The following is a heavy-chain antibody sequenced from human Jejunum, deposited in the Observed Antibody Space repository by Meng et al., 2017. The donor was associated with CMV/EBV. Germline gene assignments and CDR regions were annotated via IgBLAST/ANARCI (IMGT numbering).Heavy chain of an antibody. Sequence: VSGAPILGYYWHWVRQTPGKGLEWIGCVDYSGTTRYNPSLKGRVNISVDTSKGQFSLELRSVIATDTAVFYCARGWGTTSPWDYWGQGTLVTVSS. CDR2: VDYSGTT. CDR1: GAPILGYY. V-gene: IGHV4-59*01. CDR3: ARGWGTTSPWDY. D-gene: IGHD3-16*01. J-gene: IGHJ4*02.